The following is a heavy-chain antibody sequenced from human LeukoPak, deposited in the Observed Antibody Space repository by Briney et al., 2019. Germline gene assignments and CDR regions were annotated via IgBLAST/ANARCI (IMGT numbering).Heavy chain of an antibody. CDR1: GYSITSGSY. Sequence: PSETLSLTCTASGYSITSGSYWGCLRQPPGKGEEGTGSVDNSGSTYYNQSLKSRVTISVDTSKNQLSLKLSSVTAADTAVYYCARGQYHLLYWYFDLWGRGTLVTVSS. J-gene: IGHJ2*01. CDR3: ARGQYHLLYWYFDL. V-gene: IGHV4-38-2*02. CDR2: VDNSGST. D-gene: IGHD2-2*01.